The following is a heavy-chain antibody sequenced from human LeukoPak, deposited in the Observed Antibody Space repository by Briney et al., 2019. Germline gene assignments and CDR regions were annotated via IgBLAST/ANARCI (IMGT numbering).Heavy chain of an antibody. Sequence: PGGSLRLSCAASGFTFSSYGMSWVRQAPGKGLEWVSAISASGGDTYYADSVKGRFTISRHNSKNTLYLQMNSLRAEDMAVYYCAKEWGSGYYYFDYWGQGTLVTVSS. CDR2: ISASGGDT. V-gene: IGHV3-23*01. J-gene: IGHJ4*02. CDR3: AKEWGSGYYYFDY. CDR1: GFTFSSYG. D-gene: IGHD3-16*01.